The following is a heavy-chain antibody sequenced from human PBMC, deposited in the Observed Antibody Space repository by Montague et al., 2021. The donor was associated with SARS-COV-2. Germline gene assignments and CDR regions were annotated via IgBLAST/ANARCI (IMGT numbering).Heavy chain of an antibody. CDR1: GGSFSGYY. V-gene: IGHV4-34*01. D-gene: IGHD6-19*01. CDR2: INHSGST. CDR3: ARGQGSPPDSIAVALGGYYYYGMDV. J-gene: IGHJ6*02. Sequence: SETLSLTCAVYGGSFSGYYWSWIRQPPGKGLEWIGEINHSGSTNYNPSLKSRVTISVDTSKNQFSLKLSSVTAADTAVYYCARGQGSPPDSIAVALGGYYYYGMDVWGQGTTVTVSS.